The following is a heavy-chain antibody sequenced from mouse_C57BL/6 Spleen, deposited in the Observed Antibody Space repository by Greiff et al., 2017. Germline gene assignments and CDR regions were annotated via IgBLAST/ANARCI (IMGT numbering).Heavy chain of an antibody. V-gene: IGHV5-16*01. D-gene: IGHD1-1*01. CDR3: ARARTTVGAMDY. CDR2: INYDGSST. J-gene: IGHJ4*01. Sequence: EVKVVESEGGLVQPGSSMKLSCTASGFTFSDYYMAWVRQVPEKGLEWVANINYDGSSTYYLDSLKSRFIISRDNAKNILYLQMSSLKSEDTATYYCARARTTVGAMDYWGQGTSVTVSS. CDR1: GFTFSDYY.